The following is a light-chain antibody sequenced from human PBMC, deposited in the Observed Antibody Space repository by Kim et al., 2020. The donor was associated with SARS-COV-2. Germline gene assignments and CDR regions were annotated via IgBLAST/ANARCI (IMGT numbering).Light chain of an antibody. CDR2: KSS. J-gene: IGLJ2*01. CDR3: SLWDDRLSGPV. Sequence: GQTVTISCSGSSANMRNNYVHWYQHVPGTAPKRLIFKSSRRPSGVPDRFSASQSGTSASLAISGLRSDDEGDYYCSLWDDRLSGPVFGGGTKVTVL. CDR1: SANMRNNY. V-gene: IGLV1-47*01.